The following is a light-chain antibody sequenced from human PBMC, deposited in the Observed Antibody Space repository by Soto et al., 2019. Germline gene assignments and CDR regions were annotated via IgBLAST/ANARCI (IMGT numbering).Light chain of an antibody. J-gene: IGKJ4*01. V-gene: IGKV3D-20*02. CDR3: QQRSNWPLT. CDR1: QRVSSSY. CDR2: GAS. Sequence: NVLTQSPGTLSLSPGERATLTCRASQRVSSSYLAWYQQQPGQAPRLLIYGASKRATGIPDRFSGSGSGTDFTLTISSLEPADFAVYYCQQRSNWPLTFGGGTKVDIK.